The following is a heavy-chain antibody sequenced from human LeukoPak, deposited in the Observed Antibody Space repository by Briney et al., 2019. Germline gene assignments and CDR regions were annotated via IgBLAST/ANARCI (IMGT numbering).Heavy chain of an antibody. D-gene: IGHD2-2*01. J-gene: IGHJ4*02. CDR3: ARDRSPLREALPAAIDY. Sequence: SGTLSLTCAVSGGSLISNNWWSWVRQPPKKGLEWIGEIFHSGGTNYNPSLKSRVTISVDKPKNQFSLKLSSVTAADTAVYYCARDRSPLREALPAAIDYWGQGTLVTVSS. V-gene: IGHV4-4*02. CDR1: GGSLISNNW. CDR2: IFHSGGT.